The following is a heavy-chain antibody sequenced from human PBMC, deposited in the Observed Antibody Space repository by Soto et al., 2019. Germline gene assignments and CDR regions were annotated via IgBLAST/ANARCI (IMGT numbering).Heavy chain of an antibody. J-gene: IGHJ4*02. V-gene: IGHV1-69*01. CDR1: GDTFSSYA. D-gene: IGHD3-22*01. Sequence: QVQLVQSGGEVKKPGSSVKVSCKASGDTFSSYAINWVRQAPGQGLEWMGGIIPMFGTANYAQKFKGRVTITAGESTSTVYMELSSPRSEDTAVYYCARVGPAHYYDSSGYYSPLDYWGQGTLVTVSS. CDR3: ARVGPAHYYDSSGYYSPLDY. CDR2: IIPMFGTA.